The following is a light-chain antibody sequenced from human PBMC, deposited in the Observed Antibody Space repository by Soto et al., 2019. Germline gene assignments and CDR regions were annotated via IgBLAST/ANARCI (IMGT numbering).Light chain of an antibody. Sequence: SPAAVSETEKNRVTTTCRASQSSTIYLSWYQHKPGQAPNLLIYAASTLQAGVPSRFRGSGSGTDFTFTFSSQHPMRFATSVWPLLLSSPPTFGG. J-gene: IGKJ4*01. CDR1: QSSTIY. CDR2: AAS. CDR3: PLLLSSPPT. V-gene: IGKV1-39*01.